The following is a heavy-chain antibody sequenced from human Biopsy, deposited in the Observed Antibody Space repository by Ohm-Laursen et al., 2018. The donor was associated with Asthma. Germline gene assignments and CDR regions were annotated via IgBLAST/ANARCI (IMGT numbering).Heavy chain of an antibody. CDR1: GYPFIGHH. J-gene: IGHJ5*02. D-gene: IGHD6-13*01. CDR2: VNPNSGAT. CDR3: ARGQKSAGDRWFDP. Sequence: AASVKASCKASGYPFIGHHIHWMGQAPGPGPEWMGRVNPNSGATNYAQKFQGRVTMTRDTSISTAYMEVSRLRSDDTAVYYCARGQKSAGDRWFDPWGQGTLVTVSS. V-gene: IGHV1-2*06.